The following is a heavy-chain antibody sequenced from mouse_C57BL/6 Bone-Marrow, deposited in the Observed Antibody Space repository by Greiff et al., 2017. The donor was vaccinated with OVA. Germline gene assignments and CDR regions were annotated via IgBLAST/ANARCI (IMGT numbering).Heavy chain of an antibody. CDR2: IWWDDDK. D-gene: IGHD2-4*01. Sequence: QVTLKVSGPGILQPSQTLSLTCSFSGFSLSTFGMGVGWIRQPSGKGLEWLAHIWWDDDKYYHPALKSRPTISKATSKNQVFLKIANVDTADTATYYCARILYDYDRIFDYWGQGTTLTVSS. J-gene: IGHJ2*01. CDR3: ARILYDYDRIFDY. CDR1: GFSLSTFGMG. V-gene: IGHV8-8*01.